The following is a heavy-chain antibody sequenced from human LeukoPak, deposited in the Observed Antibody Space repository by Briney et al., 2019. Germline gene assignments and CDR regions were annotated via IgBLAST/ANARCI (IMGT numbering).Heavy chain of an antibody. CDR1: GFTFSSYE. Sequence: GGSLRLSCAASGFTFSSYEMNWVRQAPGKGLEWVSYISSSGSTIYYADSVKGRFTISRDNAKNSLYLQMNSLRAEDTAVYFCAKAYPMYRFLAYFDYWGQGTLVTVSS. J-gene: IGHJ4*02. CDR3: AKAYPMYRFLAYFDY. CDR2: ISSSGSTI. V-gene: IGHV3-48*03. D-gene: IGHD2-8*01.